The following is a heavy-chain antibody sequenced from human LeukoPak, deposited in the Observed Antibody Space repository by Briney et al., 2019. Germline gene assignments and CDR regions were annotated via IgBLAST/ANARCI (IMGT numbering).Heavy chain of an antibody. D-gene: IGHD2-15*01. CDR2: IRYDGSNK. J-gene: IGHJ4*02. CDR1: GFTFSSYG. Sequence: GGSLRLSCAASGFTFSSYGMHWVRQAPGKGLEWVAFIRYDGSNKYYAGSVKGRFTISRDNSKNTLYLQMNSLRAEDTAVYYCARDYRCSGGSCFDYWGQGTLVTVSS. V-gene: IGHV3-30*02. CDR3: ARDYRCSGGSCFDY.